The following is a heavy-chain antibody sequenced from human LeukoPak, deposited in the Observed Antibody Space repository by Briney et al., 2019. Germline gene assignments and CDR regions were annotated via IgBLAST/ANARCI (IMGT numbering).Heavy chain of an antibody. CDR1: GYRFTTYW. CDR3: ARRGSGSSHTSFAS. D-gene: IGHD1-26*01. Sequence: GESLQISCEASGYRFTTYWIAWVRPMPGTGLEWMGIIYPADSDTRYKASFQGQVTFSGDKSISTASLQRSRLEASDTAMYYCARRGSGSSHTSFASWGEGTLVTVSS. V-gene: IGHV5-51*01. J-gene: IGHJ4*02. CDR2: IYPADSDT.